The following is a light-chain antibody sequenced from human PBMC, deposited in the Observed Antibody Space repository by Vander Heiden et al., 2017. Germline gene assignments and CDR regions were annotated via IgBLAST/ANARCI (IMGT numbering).Light chain of an antibody. J-gene: IGKJ4*01. Sequence: DIQMTQSPSSLSASVGDRVTITCRASQSISSYLNWYQQKPGKAPKLLIYAASSLQSGVPSRFSGSGSGTDFTLTISSLQPEDFATYYCQQSYSTPPATFGCGAKVEI. V-gene: IGKV1-39*01. CDR2: AAS. CDR1: QSISSY. CDR3: QQSYSTPPAT.